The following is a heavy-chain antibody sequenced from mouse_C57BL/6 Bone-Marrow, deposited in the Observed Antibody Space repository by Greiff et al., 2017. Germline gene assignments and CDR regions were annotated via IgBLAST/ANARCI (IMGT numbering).Heavy chain of an antibody. Sequence: EVKVVESGAELVRPGASVKLSCTASGFNIKDYYMHWVKQRPEQGLEWIGRIDPEDGDTEYAPKFQGKATMTADTSSNTAYLQLSSLTSEDTAVCYCTTEKCPVYFDYWGQGTTLTVSS. J-gene: IGHJ2*01. CDR3: TTEKCPVYFDY. CDR1: GFNIKDYY. V-gene: IGHV14-1*01. CDR2: IDPEDGDT.